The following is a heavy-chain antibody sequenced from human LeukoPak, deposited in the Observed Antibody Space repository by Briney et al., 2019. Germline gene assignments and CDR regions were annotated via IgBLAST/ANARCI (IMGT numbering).Heavy chain of an antibody. D-gene: IGHD4-17*01. Sequence: GGSLRLSCAASGFTFNNYNMNWVRQAPGKGLEWVSSISSSGTYIYYADSVKGRSTISRDNAKNSLYLQMNSLRAEDTAVYYCARDGKATVTTADYWGQGTLVTVSS. J-gene: IGHJ4*02. CDR1: GFTFNNYN. CDR2: ISSSGTYI. V-gene: IGHV3-21*03. CDR3: ARDGKATVTTADY.